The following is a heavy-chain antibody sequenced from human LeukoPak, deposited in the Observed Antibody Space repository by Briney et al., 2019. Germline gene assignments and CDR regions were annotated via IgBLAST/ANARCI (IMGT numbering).Heavy chain of an antibody. CDR2: IKEDGSEK. Sequence: TGGSLRLSCAASGFTFSKYWMSWVRQAPGKGLEWVANIKEDGSEKYYVDSVKGRFTISRDNAKNSLYLQMSSLRVEDTAIYYCAKMHSSKWHAEYFHHWGQGTLVTVSS. V-gene: IGHV3-7*01. D-gene: IGHD6-19*01. CDR3: AKMHSSKWHAEYFHH. CDR1: GFTFSKYW. J-gene: IGHJ1*01.